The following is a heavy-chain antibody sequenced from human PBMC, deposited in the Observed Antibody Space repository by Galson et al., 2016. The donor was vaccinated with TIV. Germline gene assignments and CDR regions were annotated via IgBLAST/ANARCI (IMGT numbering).Heavy chain of an antibody. D-gene: IGHD3-9*01. Sequence: SVKVSCKASGGTFISYTLSWVRQAPGQGLEWMGRIIPVLGMTNYAQKFQGRVTITTDRSTGTAYLELSSRKPGDTAVYYCARADSVDISSTEYWGQGPLVTVSS. CDR2: IIPVLGMT. CDR3: ARADSVDISSTEY. V-gene: IGHV1-69*02. CDR1: GGTFISYT. J-gene: IGHJ4*02.